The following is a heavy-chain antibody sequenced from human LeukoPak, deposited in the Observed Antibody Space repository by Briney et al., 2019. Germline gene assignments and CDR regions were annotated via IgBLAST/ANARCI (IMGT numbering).Heavy chain of an antibody. CDR2: MNPNTGNT. V-gene: IGHV1-8*01. D-gene: IGHD2-8*01. J-gene: IGHJ4*02. CDR1: GYTFTSYD. Sequence: GSSVKVSCKASGYTFTSYDINWVRQATGQGLEWMGWMNPNTGNTGYAQKFQGRVTMTRNTSINTAYMELSSLRAEDTAVYYCAKSTIVLMVYAIGYYFDYWGQGTLVTVSS. CDR3: AKSTIVLMVYAIGYYFDY.